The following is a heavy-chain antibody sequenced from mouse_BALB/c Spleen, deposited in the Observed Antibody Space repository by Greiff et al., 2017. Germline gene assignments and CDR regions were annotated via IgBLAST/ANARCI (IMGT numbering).Heavy chain of an antibody. V-gene: IGHV7-1*02. D-gene: IGHD2-4*01. CDR3: ARDANDYDGPWFAY. J-gene: IGHJ3*01. CDR1: GFTFSDFY. CDR2: SRNKANDYTT. Sequence: EVNLVESGGGLVQPGGSLRLSCATSGFTFSDFYMEWVRQPPGKRLEWIAASRNKANDYTTEYSASVKGRFIVSRDTSQSILYLQMNALRAEDTAIYYCARDANDYDGPWFAYWGQGTLVTVSA.